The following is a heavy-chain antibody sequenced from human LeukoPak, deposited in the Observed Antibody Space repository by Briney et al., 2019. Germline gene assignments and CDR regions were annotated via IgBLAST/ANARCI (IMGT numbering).Heavy chain of an antibody. CDR2: ISWDGGST. V-gene: IGHV3-43*01. Sequence: GGSLRLSCAASGFTFDDYTMHWVRHTPGKGLEWVSLISWDGGSTDYADSVKGRFTISRDNNKNSLYLQMSSLRTEDTAFYYCARGGSSHYYFYHYLDVWGKGTTVTVSS. D-gene: IGHD6-6*01. J-gene: IGHJ6*03. CDR1: GFTFDDYT. CDR3: ARGGSSHYYFYHYLDV.